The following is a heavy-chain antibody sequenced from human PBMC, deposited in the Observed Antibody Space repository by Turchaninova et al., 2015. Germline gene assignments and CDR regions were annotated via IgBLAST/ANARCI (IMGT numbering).Heavy chain of an antibody. CDR2: TFYRSKWYY. D-gene: IGHD7-27*01. CDR3: ARDGALGLDALDI. V-gene: IGHV6-1*01. CDR1: GDTGSSNSAA. Sequence: QVQLLQSGPGLLKPSQTPSLTCSIPGDTGSSNSAAWNWIRQSPSRGLEWLGRTFYRSKWYYDYALSVKSRITINPDTSKNQFSLHLNFVTPEDTAVYYCARDGALGLDALDIWGQGTLVTVSS. J-gene: IGHJ3*02.